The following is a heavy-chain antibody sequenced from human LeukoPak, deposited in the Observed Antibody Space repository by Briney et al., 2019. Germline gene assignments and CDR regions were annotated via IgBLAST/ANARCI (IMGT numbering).Heavy chain of an antibody. J-gene: IGHJ4*02. D-gene: IGHD3-3*01. Sequence: GRSLRLSCAASGFTFSTYAMSWVRQAPGKGLEWVSTISTSGRSTYYADSVKGRSTISRDNSKNTLFLQMNSLRAEDTAVYYCVREAGVLRFLEWSQYYLDYWGQGTLVTVSS. CDR3: VREAGVLRFLEWSQYYLDY. CDR1: GFTFSTYA. V-gene: IGHV3-23*01. CDR2: ISTSGRST.